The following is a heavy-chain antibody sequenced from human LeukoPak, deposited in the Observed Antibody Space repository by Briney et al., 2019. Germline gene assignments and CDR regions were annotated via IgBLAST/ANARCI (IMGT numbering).Heavy chain of an antibody. J-gene: IGHJ4*02. V-gene: IGHV1-18*01. Sequence: ASVKVSCKASGYTFIGYNMYWVRQAPGQGLEWMGWISGHNGNRNYAQKLQGRVTMTTDTSTSTAYMEVRSLRSDDTAVYYCARHCSSTSCYWDYFGYWGQGTLVTVSS. CDR1: GYTFIGYN. CDR2: ISGHNGNR. D-gene: IGHD2-2*01. CDR3: ARHCSSTSCYWDYFGY.